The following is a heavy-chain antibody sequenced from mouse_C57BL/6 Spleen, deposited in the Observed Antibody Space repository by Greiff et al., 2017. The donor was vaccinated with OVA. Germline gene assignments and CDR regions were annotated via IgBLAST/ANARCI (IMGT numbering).Heavy chain of an antibody. CDR2: IRNKANGYTT. CDR3: ARLELGYYFDY. CDR1: GFTFTDYY. Sequence: EVKLMESGGGLVQPGGSLSLSCAASGFTFTDYYMSWVRQPPGKALEWLGFIRNKANGYTTEYSASVKGRFTISRDNSQSILYLQMNALRAEDSATYYCARLELGYYFDYWGQGTTLTVSS. J-gene: IGHJ2*01. D-gene: IGHD4-1*01. V-gene: IGHV7-3*01.